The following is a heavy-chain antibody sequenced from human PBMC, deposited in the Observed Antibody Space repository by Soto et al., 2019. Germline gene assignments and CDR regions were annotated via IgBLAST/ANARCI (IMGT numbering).Heavy chain of an antibody. CDR3: ARNESSNIQGMAV. V-gene: IGHV3-21*01. CDR2: ISSSSFSI. Sequence: GWSLRLSCAASGFTFSSYSMNWVRQAPGKGLEWVSSISSSSFSINYADSVKGRFSISRDNAQNSLHLQMNNLSAEDTAVYYCARNESSNIQGMAVWGQGTTVTVSS. D-gene: IGHD6-6*01. J-gene: IGHJ6*01. CDR1: GFTFSSYS.